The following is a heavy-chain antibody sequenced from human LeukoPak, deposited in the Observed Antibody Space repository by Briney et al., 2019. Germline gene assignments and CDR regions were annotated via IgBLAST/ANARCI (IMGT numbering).Heavy chain of an antibody. V-gene: IGHV3-7*03. CDR2: INSDGSEG. CDR3: VKDGPITGIYLCA. J-gene: IGHJ5*02. CDR1: GFTFSGFW. D-gene: IGHD1-1*01. Sequence: PGGSLRLSCAVSGFTFSGFWMSWSRRAPGKGLEWVASINSDGSEGYYADVVKGRFTISRDNSKDTLYLQMNDLRAEDTAVYYCVKDGPITGIYLCAWGQGTLVTVSS.